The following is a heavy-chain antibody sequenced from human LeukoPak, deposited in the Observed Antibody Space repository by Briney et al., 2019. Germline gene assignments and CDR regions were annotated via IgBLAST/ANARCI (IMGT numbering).Heavy chain of an antibody. CDR3: AREVRIAVAGAYFDY. CDR1: GYTFTSYG. Sequence: ASVKVSCKASGYTFTSYGIGWVRQAPGQGLEWMGWISAYNGNTNYAQKPQGRVTMTTDTSTSTAYMELRSLRSDDTAVYYCAREVRIAVAGAYFDYWGQGTLVTVSS. CDR2: ISAYNGNT. D-gene: IGHD6-19*01. J-gene: IGHJ4*02. V-gene: IGHV1-18*01.